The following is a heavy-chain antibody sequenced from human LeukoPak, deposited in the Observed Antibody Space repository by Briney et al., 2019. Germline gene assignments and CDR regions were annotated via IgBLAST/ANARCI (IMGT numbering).Heavy chain of an antibody. CDR2: INSDGSSR. Sequence: GGSLRLSCAASGITFSSYWMHWVRQAPGKGLVWVSRINSDGSSRNYADFVKGRFTISRDNAKNTLYLQMNSLRAEDTTVYYCVGGGQGSSDHWGQGTLVTVSS. CDR1: GITFSSYW. J-gene: IGHJ4*02. V-gene: IGHV3-74*01. D-gene: IGHD3-10*01. CDR3: VGGGQGSSDH.